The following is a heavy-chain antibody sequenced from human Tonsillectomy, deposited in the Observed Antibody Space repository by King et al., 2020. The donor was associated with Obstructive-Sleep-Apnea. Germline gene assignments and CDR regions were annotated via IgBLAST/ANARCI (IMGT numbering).Heavy chain of an antibody. CDR2: IYTSGST. CDR3: ARVGETTYYYYGMDV. Sequence: QLQESGPGLVKSSETLSLTCTVSGGSISSYYWSWIWQPAGKGLEWIGRIYTSGSTNYNPSLKSRVTMSVDTSKNQFSLKLSSVTAADTAVYYCARVGETTYYYYGMDVWGQGTTVTVSS. D-gene: IGHD1-26*01. CDR1: GGSISSYY. J-gene: IGHJ6*02. V-gene: IGHV4-4*07.